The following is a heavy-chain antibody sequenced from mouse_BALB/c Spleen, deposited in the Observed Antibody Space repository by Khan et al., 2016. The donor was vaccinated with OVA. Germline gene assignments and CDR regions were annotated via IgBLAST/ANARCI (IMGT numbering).Heavy chain of an antibody. CDR3: AKEGAYYRSDGWFAY. V-gene: IGHV1-4*01. D-gene: IGHD2-14*01. Sequence: QVQLQQSGAELARPGASVKMSCKASGYTFTTYTIHWVKQRPGQGLEWIGYIIPSTDYTTYNQKFKDKATLTADKSSSTAYMHLHSMTSDDSAVYYCAKEGAYYRSDGWFAYWGQGTLVTVSA. CDR2: IIPSTDYT. J-gene: IGHJ3*01. CDR1: GYTFTTYT.